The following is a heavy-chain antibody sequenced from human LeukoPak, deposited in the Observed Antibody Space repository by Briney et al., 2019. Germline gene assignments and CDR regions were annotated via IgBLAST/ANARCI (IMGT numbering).Heavy chain of an antibody. D-gene: IGHD3-10*02. J-gene: IGHJ6*04. CDR3: AELGITMIGGV. V-gene: IGHV3-23*01. CDR1: GFTFSSYA. CDR2: ISGSGDTT. Sequence: GGSLRLSCAASGFTFSSYAMSWVRQAPGKGLEWVSTISGSGDTTYYADSVKGRFTISKDNAKNSLYLQMNSLRAEDTAVYYCAELGITMIGGVWGKGTTVTISS.